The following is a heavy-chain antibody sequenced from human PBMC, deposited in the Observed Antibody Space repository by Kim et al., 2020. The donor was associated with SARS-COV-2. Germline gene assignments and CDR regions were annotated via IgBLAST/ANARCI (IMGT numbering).Heavy chain of an antibody. Sequence: SETLSLTCIVSGGSISSYYWSWLRQPPGKGLEWIGFIYDSGSPTYNPSLESRSTISVDSSKKQFSLNLISVIAADMAAHYCVRIRGYSNSINCYYHMNV. V-gene: IGHV4-59*01. CDR3: VRIRGYSNSINCYYHMNV. CDR1: GGSISSYY. D-gene: IGHD6-13*01. CDR2: IYDSGSP. J-gene: IGHJ6*03.